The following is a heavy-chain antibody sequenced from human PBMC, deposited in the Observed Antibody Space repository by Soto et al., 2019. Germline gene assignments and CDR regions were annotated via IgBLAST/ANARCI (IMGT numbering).Heavy chain of an antibody. CDR1: GFTFSSYA. Sequence: ESGGGVVQPGRSLRLSCAASGFTFSSYAMHWVRQAPGKGLEWVAVISYDGSNKYYADSVKGRFTISRDNSKNTLYLQMNSLRAEDTAVYYCARVSADGVLLDAFDIWGQGTMVTVSS. D-gene: IGHD4-17*01. CDR2: ISYDGSNK. CDR3: ARVSADGVLLDAFDI. V-gene: IGHV3-30-3*01. J-gene: IGHJ3*02.